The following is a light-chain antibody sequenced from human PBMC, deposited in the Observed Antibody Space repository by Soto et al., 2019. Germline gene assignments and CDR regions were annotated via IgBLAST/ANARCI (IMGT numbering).Light chain of an antibody. CDR3: CSFVGSDSSFV. CDR2: DVN. CDR1: STDFVSYNR. Sequence: QSVLTQPPSVSGSPGQSVTISCTGTSTDFVSYNRVSWYQQPPGKVPKLIIYDVNIRPSGVPDRFSGSKSGNTASLTISGLRAEDEADYYCCSFVGSDSSFVFGSGTKVTV. J-gene: IGLJ1*01. V-gene: IGLV2-18*02.